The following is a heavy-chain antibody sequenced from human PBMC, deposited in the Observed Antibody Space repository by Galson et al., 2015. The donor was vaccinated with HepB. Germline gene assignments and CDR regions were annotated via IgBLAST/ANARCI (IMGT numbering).Heavy chain of an antibody. CDR3: AKNRLYKMMSGSPLDY. CDR2: ISYDGSNK. V-gene: IGHV3-30*18. Sequence: SLRLSCAASGFTFSSYGMHWVRQAPGKGLEWVALISYDGSNKYYADSVKGRFTISRDNSKNTLYLQMNSLRAEDTAVYYCAKNRLYKMMSGSPLDYWGQGTLVTVSS. D-gene: IGHD1-26*01. J-gene: IGHJ4*02. CDR1: GFTFSSYG.